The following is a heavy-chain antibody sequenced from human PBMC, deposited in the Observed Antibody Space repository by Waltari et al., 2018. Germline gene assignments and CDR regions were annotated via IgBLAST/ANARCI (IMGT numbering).Heavy chain of an antibody. CDR2: IFHRGST. CDR3: ARTAAIAATGPTYYMDV. D-gene: IGHD6-6*01. J-gene: IGHJ6*03. Sequence: QVQLQESGPGLVKPSETLSLTCAVSGYSISSGYYWGWSRQPPGQGLGWSGIIFHRGSTYSTPSPTSRVTISVDTSTNQFSLKLSSLTAADTAVYYCARTAAIAATGPTYYMDVWGKGTTVTVSS. V-gene: IGHV4-38-2*01. CDR1: GYSISSGYY.